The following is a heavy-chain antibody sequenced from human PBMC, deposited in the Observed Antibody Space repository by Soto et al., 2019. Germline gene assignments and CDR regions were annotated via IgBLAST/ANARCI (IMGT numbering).Heavy chain of an antibody. D-gene: IGHD6-13*01. V-gene: IGHV4-39*01. CDR3: ARRIFSSTWPRYFDY. CDR2: IHYSGST. Sequence: SETLSLTCAVSGDSITSTSYYWGWIRQPSGKGLEWIGCIHYSGSTYYNPSLRSRVTSSVDTSKNQFSLKVSSVTAADTAVYYCARRIFSSTWPRYFDYWGEGTLVTVSS. J-gene: IGHJ4*02. CDR1: GDSITSTSYY.